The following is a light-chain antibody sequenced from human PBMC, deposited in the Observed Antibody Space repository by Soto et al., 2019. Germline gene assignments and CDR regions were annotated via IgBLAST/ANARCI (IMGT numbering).Light chain of an antibody. CDR3: QQYGTFPIT. Sequence: DIVLTQSPGTLSLSPGERVTLSCRATQSVRSNFLAWYRQKPGQAPRLLIYGASSRATGIPDRLSGSGSGTDFTLTISGLEPEDFAVYYCQQYGTFPITFGQGTRLEIK. J-gene: IGKJ5*01. V-gene: IGKV3-20*01. CDR1: QSVRSNF. CDR2: GAS.